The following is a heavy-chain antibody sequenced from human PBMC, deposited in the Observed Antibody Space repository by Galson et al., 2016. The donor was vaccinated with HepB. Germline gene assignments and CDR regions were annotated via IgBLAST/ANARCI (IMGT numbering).Heavy chain of an antibody. V-gene: IGHV3-72*01. CDR3: ARPSGKYPGGFDI. Sequence: SLRLSCAASGFRFSEHYMDWVRQAPGKGLEWVGRTRNRVNSYTTEYAASVKGRFTISRDDSKNPLSLQMNSLKTEDTALYYCARPSGKYPGGFDIWGQGKMVTVSS. CDR2: TRNRVNSYTT. D-gene: IGHD2-2*01. J-gene: IGHJ3*02. CDR1: GFRFSEHY.